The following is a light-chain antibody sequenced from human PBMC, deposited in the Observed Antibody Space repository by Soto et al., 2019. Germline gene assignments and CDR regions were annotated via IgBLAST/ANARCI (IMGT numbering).Light chain of an antibody. V-gene: IGKV1-5*03. J-gene: IGKJ1*01. CDR2: KAS. CDR3: QQYNTFQWT. Sequence: DIQMTQSPSTLSASVGDRVTITCRASQSITSWLAWYQQKPGKAPNLLISKASSLESGVPSRFSGSGSGTEFTLTIRSLQPDDFATYYCQQYNTFQWTFGQGTKVEIK. CDR1: QSITSW.